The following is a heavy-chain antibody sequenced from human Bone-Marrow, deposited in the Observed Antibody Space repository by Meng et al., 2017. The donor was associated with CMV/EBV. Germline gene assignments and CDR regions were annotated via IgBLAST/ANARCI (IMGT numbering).Heavy chain of an antibody. CDR2: ISSNGGST. Sequence: GESLKISCAASGFTFSSYAMHWVRQAPGKGLEYVSAISSNGGSTYYADSVKGRFTISRDNSKNTLYLQMGSLRAEDMAVYYCARGDYGDHWGQGTPVTVSS. CDR3: ARGDYGDH. CDR1: GFTFSSYA. J-gene: IGHJ4*02. V-gene: IGHV3-64*02.